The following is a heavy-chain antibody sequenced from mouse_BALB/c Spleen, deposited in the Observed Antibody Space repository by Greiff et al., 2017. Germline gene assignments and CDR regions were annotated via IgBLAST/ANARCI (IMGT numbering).Heavy chain of an antibody. CDR2: ISSGGSYT. D-gene: IGHD2-4*01. CDR1: GFTFSSYG. Sequence: EVKVVESGGDLVKPGGSLKLSCAASGFTFSSYGMSWVRQTPDKRLEWVATISSGGSYTYYPDSVKGRFTISRDNAKNTLYLQMSSLKSEDTAMYYCARQEITFDYWGQGTTLTVSS. J-gene: IGHJ2*01. V-gene: IGHV5-6*01. CDR3: ARQEITFDY.